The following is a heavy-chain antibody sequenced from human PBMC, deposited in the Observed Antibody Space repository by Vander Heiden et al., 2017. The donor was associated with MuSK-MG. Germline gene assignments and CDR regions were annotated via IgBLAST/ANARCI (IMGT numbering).Heavy chain of an antibody. CDR3: ARILGSIGGYEWWYFDL. D-gene: IGHD6-19*01. Sequence: QVTLKESGPVLVKPTETLTLTCTVSGFSLSNARMGVSWIRQPPGKALEWLAHIFSNDEKSYSTSLNIRLTISKDTSKCQVVLTMTNMDPLDTATYYCARILGSIGGYEWWYFDLWGRVTLVTVSS. CDR1: GFSLSNARMG. CDR2: IFSNDEK. V-gene: IGHV2-26*01. J-gene: IGHJ2*01.